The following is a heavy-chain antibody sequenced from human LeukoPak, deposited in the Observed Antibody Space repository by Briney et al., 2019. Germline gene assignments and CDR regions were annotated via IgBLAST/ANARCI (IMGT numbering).Heavy chain of an antibody. V-gene: IGHV3-21*01. CDR1: GFTFSTYS. CDR3: ATYGTNWGYYFDS. Sequence: GGSLRLSCAASGFTFSTYSMNWVRQAPGKWLEWVSSISSDSNHIYYADSVQGRFTISRENAKKSLYLQMNSLRAEDTAVYYCATYGTNWGYYFDSWGQGTLVTVSS. D-gene: IGHD7-27*01. J-gene: IGHJ4*02. CDR2: ISSDSNHI.